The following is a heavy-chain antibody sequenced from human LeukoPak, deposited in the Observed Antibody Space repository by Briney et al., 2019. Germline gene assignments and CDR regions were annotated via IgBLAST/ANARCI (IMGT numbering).Heavy chain of an antibody. D-gene: IGHD2-2*01. V-gene: IGHV3-30*14. CDR3: ARAGCISSSCYSFDI. CDR2: ISYDGDSI. Sequence: GGSLRLSYAASGFTFSNYILHGVRGAPGKVLEWVAGISYDGDSIYYADSVKGRFTISRDNSKNTLYVQMNSLRSEDTALYYCARAGCISSSCYSFDIGGQGTMVTVSS. J-gene: IGHJ3*02. CDR1: GFTFSNYI.